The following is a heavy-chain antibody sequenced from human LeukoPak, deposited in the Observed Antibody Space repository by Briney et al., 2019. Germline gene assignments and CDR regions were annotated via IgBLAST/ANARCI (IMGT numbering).Heavy chain of an antibody. CDR3: AKDRSDTSMVYNLDY. CDR1: GGSIRRGGYD. Sequence: PSQTLSLTWTVSGGSIRRGGYDWGWIRQPAGKGLEWIGYIYDSGSTYYNPSLKRRVTISVDRSKNQFSLKLSSVTAADTAVYYCAKDRSDTSMVYNLDYWGQGTLVTVSS. V-gene: IGHV4-30-2*01. D-gene: IGHD5-18*01. CDR2: IYDSGST. J-gene: IGHJ4*02.